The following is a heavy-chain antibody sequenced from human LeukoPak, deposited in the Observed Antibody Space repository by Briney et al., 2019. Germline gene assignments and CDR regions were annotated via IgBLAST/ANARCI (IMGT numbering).Heavy chain of an antibody. CDR3: ARHDRSMRFFDY. J-gene: IGHJ4*02. Sequence: GGSLRLSCAASGFSFRSYVMSWVRQAPGKGLEWVSAISDNGDTTYYADSVEGRFTISRDNSKNTVFLQMNSLRAEDTAVYYCARHDRSMRFFDYWGQGSLVTVSS. CDR2: ISDNGDTT. CDR1: GFSFRSYV. V-gene: IGHV3-23*01. D-gene: IGHD1-1*01.